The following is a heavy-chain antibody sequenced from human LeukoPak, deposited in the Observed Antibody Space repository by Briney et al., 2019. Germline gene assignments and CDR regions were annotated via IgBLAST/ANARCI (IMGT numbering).Heavy chain of an antibody. CDR1: GGSISSHY. V-gene: IGHV4-59*11. Sequence: SETLSLTCTVSGGSISSHYWSWIRQPPGKGLEGIGYMSYIGSTNYSPSLKSRVTISVDTSKNQFSLRLSSVTAADTAVYYCAGDHLALNALDIWGQGTMVTVSS. CDR2: MSYIGST. J-gene: IGHJ3*02. CDR3: AGDHLALNALDI.